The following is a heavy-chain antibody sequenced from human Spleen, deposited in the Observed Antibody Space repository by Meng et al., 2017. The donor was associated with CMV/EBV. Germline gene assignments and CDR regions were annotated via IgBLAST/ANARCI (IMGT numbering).Heavy chain of an antibody. CDR2: IRYDGSNK. D-gene: IGHD6-13*01. J-gene: IGHJ4*02. CDR3: AKARGSSNAPSDY. V-gene: IGHV3-30*02. Sequence: GESLKISCAASGFTFSSYGMHWVRQAPGKGLEWVAFIRYDGSNKYYADSVKGRFTISRDNSKNTLYLQMNSLRAEDTAVYYCAKARGSSNAPSDYWGQGTLVTVSS. CDR1: GFTFSSYG.